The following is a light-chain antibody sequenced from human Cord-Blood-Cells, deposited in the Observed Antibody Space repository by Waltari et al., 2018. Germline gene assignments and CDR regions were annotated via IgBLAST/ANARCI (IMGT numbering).Light chain of an antibody. Sequence: DIQMTQSPSPLSASVGDRVTITCRASQSISSYLNWYQQKPGKAPKLLIYAASSLQSGVPSRFSGSGSGTDFTLTISSLQPEDFATYYCQQSYSTVTFGGGTKVEIK. CDR2: AAS. J-gene: IGKJ4*01. CDR3: QQSYSTVT. CDR1: QSISSY. V-gene: IGKV1-39*01.